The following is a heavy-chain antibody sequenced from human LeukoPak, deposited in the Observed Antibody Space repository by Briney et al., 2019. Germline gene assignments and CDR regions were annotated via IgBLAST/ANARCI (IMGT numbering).Heavy chain of an antibody. CDR2: IYYSGST. D-gene: IGHD3-10*01. CDR1: GGSISSYY. J-gene: IGHJ6*03. CDR3: ARQLYSSGSYYAPMDV. V-gene: IGHV4-59*08. Sequence: SEALSLTCTVSGGSISSYYWSWIRQPPGQGLEWIGYIYYSGSTNYNPSLKSRVTISVDTSKNQFSLKLSSVTATDTAVYYCARQLYSSGSYYAPMDVWGKGTTVTISS.